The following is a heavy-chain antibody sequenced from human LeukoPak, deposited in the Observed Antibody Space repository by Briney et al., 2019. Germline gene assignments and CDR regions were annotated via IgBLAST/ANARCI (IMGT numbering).Heavy chain of an antibody. CDR2: IYTSGST. J-gene: IGHJ4*02. V-gene: IGHV4-4*07. D-gene: IGHD3-22*01. Sequence: SETLSLTCTVSGGSISSYYWSWIRQPAGKGLEWIGRIYTSGSTNYNPSLKRRVTMSVDTSKNQFSLKLSSVTAADTAVYYCARGMDSSGYYYGPPDYWGQGTLVTVSS. CDR3: ARGMDSSGYYYGPPDY. CDR1: GGSISSYY.